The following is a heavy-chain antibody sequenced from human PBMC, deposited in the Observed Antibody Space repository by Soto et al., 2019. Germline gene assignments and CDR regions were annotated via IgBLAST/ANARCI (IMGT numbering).Heavy chain of an antibody. CDR3: TSTLGY. J-gene: IGHJ4*02. D-gene: IGHD7-27*01. Sequence: GGSLRLSCAASGFTFSNVWMTWVRQAPGKGLEWVGRIKTKTDGGTTDHAAPVKGRFSISRDDSKNTLYLQMNSLKTEDTGVYYCTSTLGYWGQGTLVTVSS. CDR1: GFTFSNVW. CDR2: IKTKTDGGTT. V-gene: IGHV3-15*01.